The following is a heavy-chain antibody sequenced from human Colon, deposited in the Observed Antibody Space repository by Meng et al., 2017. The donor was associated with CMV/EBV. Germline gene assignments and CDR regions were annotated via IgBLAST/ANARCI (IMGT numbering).Heavy chain of an antibody. CDR2: ISAYNGNT. J-gene: IGHJ4*02. D-gene: IGHD2-2*02. Sequence: ISWVRQAPGQGLEWMGWISAYNGNTNYAQKLQGRVTMTTDTSTSTAYMELRSLRSDDTAVYYCARDCSSTSCYTFPVAVAVPFDYWGQGTLVTVSS. V-gene: IGHV1-18*01. CDR3: ARDCSSTSCYTFPVAVAVPFDY.